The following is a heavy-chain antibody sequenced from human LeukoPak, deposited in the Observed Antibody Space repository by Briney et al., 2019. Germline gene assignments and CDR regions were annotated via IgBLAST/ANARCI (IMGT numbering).Heavy chain of an antibody. Sequence: ASVKVSCKASGGTFSSYAISWVRQAPGQGLEWMGRIIPILGIANYAQKFQGRVTITADKSTSTAYMELSSLRSEDTAVYYCARVGATDYYYGMDVWGQGTMVTVSS. CDR3: ARVGATDYYYGMDV. J-gene: IGHJ6*02. CDR1: GGTFSSYA. V-gene: IGHV1-69*04. D-gene: IGHD1-26*01. CDR2: IIPILGIA.